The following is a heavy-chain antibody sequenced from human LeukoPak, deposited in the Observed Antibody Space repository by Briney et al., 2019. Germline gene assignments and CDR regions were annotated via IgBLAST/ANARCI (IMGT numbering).Heavy chain of an antibody. CDR3: ARYPGYCSGGRCYPVKGYMDV. Sequence: SETLSLTCTVSGGSISSYYWSWIRQPPGKGLEWIGYIYYSGSTNYNPSLKSRVTISVDTSKNQFSLKLSSVTAAGTAVYYCARYPGYCSGGRCYPVKGYMDVWGKGTTVTVSS. J-gene: IGHJ6*03. V-gene: IGHV4-59*01. CDR1: GGSISSYY. CDR2: IYYSGST. D-gene: IGHD2-15*01.